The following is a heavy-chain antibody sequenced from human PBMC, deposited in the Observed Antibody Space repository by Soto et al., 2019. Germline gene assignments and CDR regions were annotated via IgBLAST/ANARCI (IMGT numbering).Heavy chain of an antibody. V-gene: IGHV4-30-4*01. CDR1: GGSISSGDYY. CDR2: IYYSGST. Sequence: QVQLQESGPGLVKPSQTLSLTCTVSGGSISSGDYYWSWIRQPPGKGLEWIGYIYYSGSTYYNPSRKRRVTISVDTSKHQFSLKLSSVTAADTAVYYCARDRLQRYYYDSSGPPHAFDIWGQGTMVTVSS. J-gene: IGHJ3*02. CDR3: ARDRLQRYYYDSSGPPHAFDI. D-gene: IGHD3-22*01.